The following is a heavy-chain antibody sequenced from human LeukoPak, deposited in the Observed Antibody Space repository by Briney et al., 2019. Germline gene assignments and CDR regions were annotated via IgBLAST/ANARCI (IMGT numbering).Heavy chain of an antibody. CDR1: GFSLSSYW. J-gene: IGHJ5*02. D-gene: IGHD3-9*01. CDR3: ARDCRRYFGSKYNWFDP. V-gene: IGHV3-7*01. Sequence: PGGSLRLSCAASGFSLSSYWMTWVRQAPGKGLEWVANIKQDGSEKYYVDSVKGRFTISRDNAKNSLYLQMNSLRAEDTAVYYCARDCRRYFGSKYNWFDPWGQGTLVTVSS. CDR2: IKQDGSEK.